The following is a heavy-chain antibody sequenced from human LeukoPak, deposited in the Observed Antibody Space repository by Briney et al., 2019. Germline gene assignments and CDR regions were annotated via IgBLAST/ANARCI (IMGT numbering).Heavy chain of an antibody. CDR3: AREVVVAATTVGYYYYYMDV. D-gene: IGHD2-15*01. Sequence: ASVKVSCKASGYTFTSYYMHWVRQAPGQGLEWMGIINPSGGSTSYAQKFQGRVTMTRDMSTSTVYMELSSLRSEDTAVYYCAREVVVAATTVGYYYYYMDVWGKGTTVTVSS. J-gene: IGHJ6*03. CDR1: GYTFTSYY. V-gene: IGHV1-46*01. CDR2: INPSGGST.